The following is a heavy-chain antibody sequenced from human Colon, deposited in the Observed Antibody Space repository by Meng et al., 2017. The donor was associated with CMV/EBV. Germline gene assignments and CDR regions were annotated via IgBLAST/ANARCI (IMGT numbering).Heavy chain of an antibody. Sequence: SETLSLTCTVSGGSISGSSYYWGCVRQPPGQGFEWIGSLYYTGSTYYNTSLGSQVTMSVDTSRNQFSLKLSSVTAADTAVYYCARQGGASPTTGVFWGQGILVTVSS. J-gene: IGHJ4*02. CDR2: LYYTGST. D-gene: IGHD1-26*01. CDR3: ARQGGASPTTGVF. V-gene: IGHV4-39*01. CDR1: GGSISGSSYY.